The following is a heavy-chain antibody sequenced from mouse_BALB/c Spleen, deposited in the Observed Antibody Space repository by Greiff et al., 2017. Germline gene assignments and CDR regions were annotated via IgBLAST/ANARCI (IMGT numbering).Heavy chain of an antibody. Sequence: EVQRVESGGGLVQPGGSRKLSCAASGFTFSSFGMHWVRQAPEKGLEWVAYISSGSSTIYYADTVKGRFTISRDNPKNTLFLQMTSLRSEDTAMYYCARGGCDFDYWGQGTTLTVSS. CDR1: GFTFSSFG. J-gene: IGHJ2*01. CDR2: ISSGSSTI. CDR3: ARGGCDFDY. V-gene: IGHV5-17*02.